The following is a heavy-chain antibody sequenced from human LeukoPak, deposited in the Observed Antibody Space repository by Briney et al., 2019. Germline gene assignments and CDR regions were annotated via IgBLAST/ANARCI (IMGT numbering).Heavy chain of an antibody. CDR2: ISAYNGNT. J-gene: IGHJ5*02. CDR1: GYTFTGYY. D-gene: IGHD2-2*02. Sequence: GASVKVSCKASGYTFTGYYMHWVRQAPGQGLEWMGWISAYNGNTNYAQRLQGRVTMTTDTSTCTAYMELRSLRSDDTAVYYCARVEVYCSSTSCYTLGWFDPWGQGTLVTVSS. CDR3: ARVEVYCSSTSCYTLGWFDP. V-gene: IGHV1-18*04.